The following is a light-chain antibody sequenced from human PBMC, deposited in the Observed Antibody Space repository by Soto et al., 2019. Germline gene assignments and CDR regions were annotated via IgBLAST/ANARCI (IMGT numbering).Light chain of an antibody. V-gene: IGKV3-11*01. CDR3: QQRSNWPYT. CDR2: DAS. J-gene: IGKJ2*01. CDR1: QSVSSY. Sequence: EIVLTQSPATLSLSPGERATLSCRASQSVSSYLAWYQHKPGQAPRLLIDDASNRATGIPARFSGSGSGTDFTLTISSLEPEDFALYYCQQRSNWPYTFGQGTKLEIK.